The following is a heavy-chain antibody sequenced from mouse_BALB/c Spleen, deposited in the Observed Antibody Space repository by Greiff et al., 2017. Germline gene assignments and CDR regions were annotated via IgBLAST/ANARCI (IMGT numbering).Heavy chain of an antibody. CDR3: ARAEITTTWIAY. CDR2: IDPYNGGT. D-gene: IGHD2-4*01. Sequence: VQLQQSGPELVKPGASVKVSCKASGYAFTSYNMYWVKQSHGKSLEWIGYIDPYNGGTSYNQKFKGKATLTVDKSSSTAYMHLISLTSDDSAVYYSARAEITTTWIAYWGQGTLVTVTA. V-gene: IGHV1S135*01. J-gene: IGHJ3*01. CDR1: GYAFTSYN.